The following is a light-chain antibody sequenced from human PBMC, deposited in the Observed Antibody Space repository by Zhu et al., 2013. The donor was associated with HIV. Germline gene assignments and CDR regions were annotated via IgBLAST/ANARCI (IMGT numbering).Light chain of an antibody. Sequence: DIQMTQSPSSLSASVGDRVTITCRASQSISSYLNWYQQKPGKAPKLLIYAASSLQSGVPARFSGSGSETEFTLTITSLQPEDSATYYCLQLHNFPRTFGQGTKVEVK. CDR1: QSISSY. J-gene: IGKJ1*01. CDR3: LQLHNFPRT. CDR2: AAS. V-gene: IGKV1-39*01.